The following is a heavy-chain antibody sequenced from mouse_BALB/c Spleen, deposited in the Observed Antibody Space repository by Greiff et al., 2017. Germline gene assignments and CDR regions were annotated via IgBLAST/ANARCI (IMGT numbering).Heavy chain of an antibody. V-gene: IGHV1-69*02. CDR1: GYTFTSYW. CDR2: IDPSDSYT. D-gene: IGHD1-1*01. J-gene: IGHJ3*01. Sequence: QVQLQQPGAELVKPGASVKLSCKASGYTFTSYWMHWVKQRPGQGLEWIGEIDPSDSYTNYNQKFKGKATLTVDKSSSTAYMQLSSLTSEDSAVYYCAGGDYGRVAYWGQGTLVTVSA. CDR3: AGGDYGRVAY.